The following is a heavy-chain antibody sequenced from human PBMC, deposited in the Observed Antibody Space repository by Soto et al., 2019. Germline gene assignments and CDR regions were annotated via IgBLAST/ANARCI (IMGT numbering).Heavy chain of an antibody. V-gene: IGHV1-18*01. J-gene: IGHJ4*02. CDR1: GYTFTSYG. CDR2: ISAHNGNT. D-gene: IGHD1-1*01. Sequence: QVHLVQSGAEVKKPGASVKVSCKASGYTFTSYGITWVRQAPGQGLEWMGWISAHNGNTNYAQKLQGRVIVTRDTSTGTPYMELRSPKSDDTAVYYCSRGRYGDYWGQGALVTVSS. CDR3: SRGRYGDY.